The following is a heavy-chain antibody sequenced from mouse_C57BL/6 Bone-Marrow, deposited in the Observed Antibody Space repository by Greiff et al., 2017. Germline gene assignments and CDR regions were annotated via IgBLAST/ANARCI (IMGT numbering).Heavy chain of an antibody. CDR1: GYTFTSYW. CDR3: ARSWFAY. Sequence: QVHVKQPGAELVMPGASVKLSCKASGYTFTSYWMHWVKQRPGQGLEWIGEIDPSDSYTNYNQKFKGKSTLTVDKSSSTAYMQLSSLTSEDSAVYYCARSWFAYGGQGTLVTVSA. J-gene: IGHJ3*01. CDR2: IDPSDSYT. V-gene: IGHV1-69*01.